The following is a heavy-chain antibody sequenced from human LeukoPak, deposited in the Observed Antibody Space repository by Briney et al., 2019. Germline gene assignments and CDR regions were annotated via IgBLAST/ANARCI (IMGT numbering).Heavy chain of an antibody. CDR2: IIPIFGTP. Sequence: GASVKVSCKASRGTFSSSAISWVRQAPGQGLEWMGGIIPIFGTPNYAQEFQGRVTITADESTSTAYMELSSLRSEDTAVYYCARVPKNYDILTGYYNPYYFDYWGQGTLVTVSS. D-gene: IGHD3-9*01. CDR3: ARVPKNYDILTGYYNPYYFDY. CDR1: RGTFSSSA. V-gene: IGHV1-69*13. J-gene: IGHJ4*02.